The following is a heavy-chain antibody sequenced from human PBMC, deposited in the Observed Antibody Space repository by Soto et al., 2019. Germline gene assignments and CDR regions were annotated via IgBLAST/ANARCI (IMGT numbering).Heavy chain of an antibody. Sequence: EVQLVEPGGGLVKPGGSLRLSCAGSGFAVSNAWINWVRHVPGKGLEWVGRIKSKAVGGTTDFAAPVRGRFAITRDDSRHVAYMQMNSLYTEDTAVYYCTTDYYSTMIEVLFDNWGHGSLVTVSS. V-gene: IGHV3-15*07. CDR3: TTDYYSTMIEVLFDN. D-gene: IGHD3-22*01. CDR1: GFAVSNAW. CDR2: IKSKAVGGTT. J-gene: IGHJ4*01.